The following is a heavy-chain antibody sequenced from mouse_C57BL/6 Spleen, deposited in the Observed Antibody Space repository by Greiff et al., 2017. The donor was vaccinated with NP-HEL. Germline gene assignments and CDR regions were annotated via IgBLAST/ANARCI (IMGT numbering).Heavy chain of an antibody. CDR1: GYTFTSYW. Sequence: QVQLQQPGAELVRPGTSVKLSCKASGYTFTSYWMHWVKQRPGQGLEWIGVIDPSDSYTNYNQKFKGKATLTVDTSSSTAYMQLSSLTSEDSAVYYGARRDYDYEWYFDVWGTGTTVTVSS. CDR2: IDPSDSYT. J-gene: IGHJ1*03. CDR3: ARRDYDYEWYFDV. V-gene: IGHV1-59*01. D-gene: IGHD2-4*01.